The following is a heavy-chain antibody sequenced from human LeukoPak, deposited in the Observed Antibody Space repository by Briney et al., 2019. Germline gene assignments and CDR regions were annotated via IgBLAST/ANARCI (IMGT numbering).Heavy chain of an antibody. Sequence: GGSLRLSCAASGFTFSSYGMSWVRQAPGKGLEWVSAISGSGSNTYYADSVKGRFTISRDNSKNTLYLQMNSLRAEDTAVYYCATYRQVLLPFESWGQGTLVTVSS. CDR2: ISGSGSNT. J-gene: IGHJ4*02. CDR3: ATYRQVLLPFES. D-gene: IGHD2-8*02. CDR1: GFTFSSYG. V-gene: IGHV3-23*01.